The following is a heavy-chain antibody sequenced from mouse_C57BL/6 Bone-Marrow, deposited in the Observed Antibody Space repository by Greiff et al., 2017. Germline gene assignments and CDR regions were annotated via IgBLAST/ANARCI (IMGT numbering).Heavy chain of an antibody. V-gene: IGHV1-59*01. Sequence: VQLQQPGAELVRPGTSVKLSCKASGYTFTSYWMHWVKQRPGQGLEWIGVIDPSDSYTNYNQKFKGKATLTVDTSSSTAYMQLSSLTSEDSAVYYCARWGHYWYFDVWGTGTTVTVSS. J-gene: IGHJ1*03. CDR3: ARWGHYWYFDV. CDR1: GYTFTSYW. CDR2: IDPSDSYT.